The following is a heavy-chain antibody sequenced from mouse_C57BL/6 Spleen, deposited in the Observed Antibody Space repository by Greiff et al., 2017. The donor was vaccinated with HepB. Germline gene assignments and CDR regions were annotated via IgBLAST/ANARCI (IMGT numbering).Heavy chain of an antibody. D-gene: IGHD2-4*01. V-gene: IGHV1-9*01. CDR1: GYTFTGYW. Sequence: QVQLQQSGAELVKPGASVKLSCKATGYTFTGYWIEWVKQRPGHGLEWIGEILPGGGSTNYNEKLKGKATFTADTSSNTAYMQLSSLTTEDSAIYYYTRGRDYDAYWGQGTLVTVSA. J-gene: IGHJ3*01. CDR2: ILPGGGST. CDR3: TRGRDYDAY.